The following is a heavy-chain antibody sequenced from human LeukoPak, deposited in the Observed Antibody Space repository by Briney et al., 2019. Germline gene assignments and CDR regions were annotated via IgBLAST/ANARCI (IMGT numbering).Heavy chain of an antibody. V-gene: IGHV1-69*13. J-gene: IGHJ4*02. CDR1: GGTFSSYA. CDR2: IIPIFGTA. Sequence: ASVKVSCKASGGTFSSYAISWVRQAPGQGLEWMGGIIPIFGTANYAQKFQGRVTITADESTSTAYMELSSLRSEDTAVYYCARTGYSYGSYYFDCWGQGTLVTVSS. CDR3: ARTGYSYGSYYFDC. D-gene: IGHD5-18*01.